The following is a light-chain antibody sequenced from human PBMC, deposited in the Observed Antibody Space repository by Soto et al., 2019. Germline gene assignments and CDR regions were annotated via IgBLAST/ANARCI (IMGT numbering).Light chain of an antibody. Sequence: QSVLTQPASVSGSPGQSITISCTGTSSDVGGYNYVSWYQQHPGKAPKLMIYDVSNRPSGVSNRFSGSKSGNTASLTISGLQAEDEADYYCSSYTISSTRAFGTGTKVT. CDR2: DVS. CDR1: SSDVGGYNY. J-gene: IGLJ1*01. CDR3: SSYTISSTRA. V-gene: IGLV2-14*01.